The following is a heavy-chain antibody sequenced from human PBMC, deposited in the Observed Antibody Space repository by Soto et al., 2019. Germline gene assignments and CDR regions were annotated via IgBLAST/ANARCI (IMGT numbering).Heavy chain of an antibody. CDR2: ISYDGSNK. Sequence: QVQLVESGGGVVQPGRSLRLSCAASGFTFSSYAMHWVRQAPGKGLEWVAVISYDGSNKYYADSVKGRFTISRDNSKNTLYLQMNSLRAEDTAVYYCAREKVAVPAPGYFDYCGQGTLVTVSS. V-gene: IGHV3-30-3*01. J-gene: IGHJ4*02. D-gene: IGHD6-19*01. CDR3: AREKVAVPAPGYFDY. CDR1: GFTFSSYA.